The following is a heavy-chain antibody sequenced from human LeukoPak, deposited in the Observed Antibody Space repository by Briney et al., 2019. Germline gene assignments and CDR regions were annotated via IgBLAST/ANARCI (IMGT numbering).Heavy chain of an antibody. Sequence: SETLSLTCAVSGGSISSYYWGWIRQPPGKGLEWIGYVYYSGSTSYNPSLKSRVTLSVDTSKNQFSLKLRSVTAADTAVYYCARPKEVDYYYYMDVWGKGTTVTVSS. CDR2: VYYSGST. V-gene: IGHV4-59*01. CDR3: ARPKEVDYYYYMDV. CDR1: GGSISSYY. D-gene: IGHD2-2*01. J-gene: IGHJ6*03.